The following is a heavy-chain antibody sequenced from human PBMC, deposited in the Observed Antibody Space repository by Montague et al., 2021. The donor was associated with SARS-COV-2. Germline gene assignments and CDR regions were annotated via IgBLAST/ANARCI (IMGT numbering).Heavy chain of an antibody. CDR1: GGSISSGGYY. Sequence: TLSLTCTVSGGSISSGGYYWSWIRQHPGKGLEWIGYIYYSGSTYYNPSLKSRVTISVDTSKNQFSLKLSSVTAADTAVYYCARASGKKTIFGVVISYFDYGGPGTLVTVSS. V-gene: IGHV4-31*03. CDR3: ARASGKKTIFGVVISYFDY. CDR2: IYYSGST. D-gene: IGHD3-3*01. J-gene: IGHJ4*02.